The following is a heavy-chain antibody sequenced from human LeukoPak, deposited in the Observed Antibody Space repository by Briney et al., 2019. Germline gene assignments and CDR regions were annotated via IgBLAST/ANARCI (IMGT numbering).Heavy chain of an antibody. CDR1: GYTFTNYY. CDR2: INPGSGGI. Sequence: ASVKVSCKTSGYTFTNYYIHWVRQAPGQGLHWMGIINPGSGGISYAQQFQGRVSMTTDTSTTTVYMEIRSLRSDYTALYYCVRDGDTGAATRPAIWGPGTMVTVSS. V-gene: IGHV1-46*01. J-gene: IGHJ3*02. CDR3: VRDGDTGAATRPAI. D-gene: IGHD6-6*01.